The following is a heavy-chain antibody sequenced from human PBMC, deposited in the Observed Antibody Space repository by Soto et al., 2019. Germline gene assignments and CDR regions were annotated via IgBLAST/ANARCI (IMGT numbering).Heavy chain of an antibody. J-gene: IGHJ4*02. D-gene: IGHD4-4*01. V-gene: IGHV4-59*08. CDR2: IYYSGST. CDR1: GGSISSYY. CDR3: ARLRYSNYDYLDY. Sequence: SETLSLTCTVSGGSISSYYWSWIRQPPGKGLEWIGYIYYSGSTNYNPSLKSRVTISVDTSKNQFSLKLSSVTAADTAVYYCARLRYSNYDYLDYWGQGPLVTVS.